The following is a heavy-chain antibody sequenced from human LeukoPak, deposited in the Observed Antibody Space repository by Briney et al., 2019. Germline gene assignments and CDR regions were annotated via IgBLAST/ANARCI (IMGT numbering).Heavy chain of an antibody. D-gene: IGHD6-19*01. CDR3: ARILDSAWGELGY. CDR1: GFTFSTSE. CDR2: IGAIGDT. Sequence: GGSLRLSCAASGFTFSTSELHWVRQSTGKGLEWVSAIGAIGDTYYADSVKGRFTISRESATNSLYLQMNSLRAGDSAVYYCARILDSAWGELGYWGQGTLVTVSS. V-gene: IGHV3-13*01. J-gene: IGHJ4*02.